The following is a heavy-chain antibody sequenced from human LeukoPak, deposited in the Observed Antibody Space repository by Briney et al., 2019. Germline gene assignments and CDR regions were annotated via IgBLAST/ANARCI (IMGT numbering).Heavy chain of an antibody. CDR3: AKDIGYSSSAYYYYYGMDV. CDR1: GFTFGDYA. V-gene: IGHV3-9*01. Sequence: GGSLRLSCAASGFTFGDYAMHWVRHAPGKGLEWVSGISWNSGSIGYADSVKGRFTISRDNAKNSLYLQMNSLRAEDTALYYCAKDIGYSSSAYYYYYGMDVWGQGTTVTVSS. CDR2: ISWNSGSI. J-gene: IGHJ6*02. D-gene: IGHD6-6*01.